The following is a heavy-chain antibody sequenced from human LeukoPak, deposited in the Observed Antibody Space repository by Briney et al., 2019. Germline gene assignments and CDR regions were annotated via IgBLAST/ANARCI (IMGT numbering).Heavy chain of an antibody. Sequence: GGSLRLSCAASGFTFDHYAMHWVRQAPGKGLEWVSGISWNSGSIGYADSVKGRFTISRDNAKNSLYLQMNSLRAEDTALYYCAKGTTAMVHGYFDYWGQGTLVTVSS. V-gene: IGHV3-9*01. D-gene: IGHD5-18*01. CDR2: ISWNSGSI. CDR1: GFTFDHYA. J-gene: IGHJ4*02. CDR3: AKGTTAMVHGYFDY.